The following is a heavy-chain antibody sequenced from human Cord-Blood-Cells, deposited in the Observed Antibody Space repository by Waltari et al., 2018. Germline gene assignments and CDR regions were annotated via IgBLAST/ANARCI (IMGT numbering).Heavy chain of an antibody. Sequence: QVQLVQSGAEVKKPGSSVKVSCKASGGTFSSYAISWVRQAPGQGLEWMGRIIPILGIANYAQKFQGRVTITADKATSTAYMELSSLRSEDTAVYYCARSKQQLATFDPWGQGTLVTVSS. D-gene: IGHD6-13*01. J-gene: IGHJ5*02. CDR3: ARSKQQLATFDP. CDR1: GGTFSSYA. CDR2: IIPILGIA. V-gene: IGHV1-69*09.